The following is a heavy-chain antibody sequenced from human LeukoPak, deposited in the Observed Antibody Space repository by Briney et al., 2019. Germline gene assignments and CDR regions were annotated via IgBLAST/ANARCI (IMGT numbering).Heavy chain of an antibody. J-gene: IGHJ4*02. Sequence: TGRSLRLSCAASGFTFSSYAMHWVRQAPGKGLEWVAVISYDGSNKYYADSVKGRFTISRDNSKNTLYLQMNSLRAEDTAVYYCARDSCSSTSCYEEADYWGQGTLVTVSS. V-gene: IGHV3-30-3*01. CDR1: GFTFSSYA. CDR3: ARDSCSSTSCYEEADY. D-gene: IGHD2-2*01. CDR2: ISYDGSNK.